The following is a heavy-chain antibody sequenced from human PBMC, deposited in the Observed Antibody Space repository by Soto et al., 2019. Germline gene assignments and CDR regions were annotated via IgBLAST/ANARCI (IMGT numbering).Heavy chain of an antibody. CDR1: GGTFSSYA. CDR2: IITIFGTA. J-gene: IGHJ4*02. V-gene: IGHV1-69*13. Sequence: ASVKVSCKASGGTFSSYAISWVRQAPGQGLEWMGGIITIFGTANYAQKFQGRVTITADESTSTAYMELSSLRSEDTSVYYCASAADGYSGSFFDYWGQGTLVTVSS. CDR3: ASAADGYSGSFFDY. D-gene: IGHD1-26*01.